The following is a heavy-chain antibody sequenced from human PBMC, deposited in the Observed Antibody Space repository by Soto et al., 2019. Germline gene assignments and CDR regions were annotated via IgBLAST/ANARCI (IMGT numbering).Heavy chain of an antibody. CDR3: GTGRIVVVGSRAYYGMDV. V-gene: IGHV1-69*01. CDR2: IIPVFGIV. D-gene: IGHD3-22*01. Sequence: QVQLAQSGAEVKKPGSSVKVSCKASGGTLSNSAFSWVRQAPGEGLEWMGGIIPVFGIVNYAKKYQDRVTIPADESTSTAYMELSSLRSDDTAVYYCGTGRIVVVGSRAYYGMDVWGQGTTVTVTS. CDR1: GGTLSNSA. J-gene: IGHJ6*02.